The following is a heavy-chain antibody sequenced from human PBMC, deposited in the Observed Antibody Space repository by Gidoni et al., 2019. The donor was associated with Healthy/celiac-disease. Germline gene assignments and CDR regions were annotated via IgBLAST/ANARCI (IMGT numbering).Heavy chain of an antibody. J-gene: IGHJ6*03. CDR2: INHSGRT. CDR3: ARGVGYCSSTSCYGGGYYYYMDV. V-gene: IGHV4-34*01. CDR1: GGSFSGYY. Sequence: VQLQQWGAGLLKPSETLSLTCAVYGGSFSGYYWSWLRQPPGKGLEWIGEINHSGRTNYNPSLKSRVTISVDTSKNEFSLKLSSVNAADTAVYYCARGVGYCSSTSCYGGGYYYYMDVWGKGTTVTVSS. D-gene: IGHD2-2*01.